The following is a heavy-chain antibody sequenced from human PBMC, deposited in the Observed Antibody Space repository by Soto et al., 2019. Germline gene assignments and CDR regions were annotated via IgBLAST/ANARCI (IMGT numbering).Heavy chain of an antibody. V-gene: IGHV1-18*01. CDR1: VYTFTSCG. CDR3: ATGAGTIFGLGDYYYGMDV. Sequence: ASVKVSCKASVYTFTSCGISWVRQAPGQGLEWMGWISAYNGNTNYAQKLQGRVTMTTDTSTSTAYMELRSLRSDDTAVYYCATGAGTIFGLGDYYYGMDVWGQGTTVTVSS. D-gene: IGHD3-3*01. J-gene: IGHJ6*02. CDR2: ISAYNGNT.